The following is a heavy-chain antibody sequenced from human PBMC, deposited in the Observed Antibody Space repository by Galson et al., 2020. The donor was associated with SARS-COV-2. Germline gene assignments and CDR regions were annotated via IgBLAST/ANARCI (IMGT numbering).Heavy chain of an antibody. D-gene: IGHD3-22*01. Sequence: SETLSLTCTVSGGSISSSSYYWGWIRQPPGKGLEWIGSIYYSGSTYYNPSLKSRVTISVDTSKNQFSLKLGSVTAADTAVYYCARDRDSSGYYYVGFDYWGQGTLVTVSS. CDR2: IYYSGST. V-gene: IGHV4-39*07. J-gene: IGHJ4*02. CDR3: ARDRDSSGYYYVGFDY. CDR1: GGSISSSSYY.